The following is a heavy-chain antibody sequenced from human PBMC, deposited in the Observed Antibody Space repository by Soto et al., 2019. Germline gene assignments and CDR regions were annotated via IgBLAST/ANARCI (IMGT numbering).Heavy chain of an antibody. CDR1: GFTFSRYG. CDR2: ISYDGSNK. J-gene: IGHJ4*02. V-gene: IGHV3-30*18. D-gene: IGHD2-15*01. Sequence: QVQLVASGGCVVQPGRSLRLSCAPSGFTFSRYGMHWVRQAPVKGLEWLALISYDGSNKYYPDSVKGRFTISRDNSKNTLYLQMNSLRAEDTAVYYCAKDQHVVVVGATLFDYWGQGTLVTVSS. CDR3: AKDQHVVVVGATLFDY.